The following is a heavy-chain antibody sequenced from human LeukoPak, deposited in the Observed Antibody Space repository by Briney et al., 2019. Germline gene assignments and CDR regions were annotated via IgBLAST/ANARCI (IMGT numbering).Heavy chain of an antibody. D-gene: IGHD2-15*01. CDR3: ARGVGYCSGGSCYASYYYGMDV. CDR1: GGSFSGYY. Sequence: TSETLSLTCAVYGGSFSGYYWSWIRQPPGKGLEWIGEIDHSGSTNYNPSLKGRVTISVDTSKNQFSLKLSSVTAADTAVYYCARGVGYCSGGSCYASYYYGMDVWGQGTTVTVSS. CDR2: IDHSGST. J-gene: IGHJ6*02. V-gene: IGHV4-34*01.